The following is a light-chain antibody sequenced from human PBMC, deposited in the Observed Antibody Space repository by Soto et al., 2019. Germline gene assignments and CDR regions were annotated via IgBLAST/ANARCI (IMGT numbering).Light chain of an antibody. J-gene: IGKJ1*01. CDR3: QQYSGSPWT. CDR2: GAS. CDR1: QSGSSSY. V-gene: IGKV3-20*01. Sequence: EIVLTQSPGTLSLSPGERATLSCRASQSGSSSYLAWYQQKLGQAPRLLIYGASSRATGIPDRFSGSGSGTDFTLTISGLEPEDFAVYYCQQYSGSPWTFGQGTKVDIK.